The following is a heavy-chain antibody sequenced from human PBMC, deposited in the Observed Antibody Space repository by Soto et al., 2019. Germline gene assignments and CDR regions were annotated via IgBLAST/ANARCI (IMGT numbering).Heavy chain of an antibody. J-gene: IGHJ5*02. CDR2: IYYSGST. CDR1: CGSIISGGYY. D-gene: IGHD3-3*01. CDR3: ARGRITIFWFDP. Sequence: SEIQSLSCTVFCGSIISGGYYWSWIRQHPGKGLEWIGYIYYSGSTYYNPYLKSRVNISVDTSKNQFSLKLSSVTAADTAVYYCARGRITIFWFDPWGQGTLVTVSS. V-gene: IGHV4-31*03.